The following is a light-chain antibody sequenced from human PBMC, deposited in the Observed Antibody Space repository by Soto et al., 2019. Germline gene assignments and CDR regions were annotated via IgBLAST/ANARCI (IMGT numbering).Light chain of an antibody. V-gene: IGKV3-20*01. CDR2: GAS. J-gene: IGKJ1*01. CDR1: QTVTRSY. Sequence: EIVLTQSPGTMSLSPGERVTLSCSASQTVTRSYLAWYQQKPGQAPRLLIYGASIRATGIPDRFSGSGSGTDFTLTISRLEPEDFAVYYCQQYGTSPRTFGQGTKVEIK. CDR3: QQYGTSPRT.